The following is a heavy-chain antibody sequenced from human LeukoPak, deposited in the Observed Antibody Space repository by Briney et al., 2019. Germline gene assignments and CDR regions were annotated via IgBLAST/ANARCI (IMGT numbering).Heavy chain of an antibody. CDR3: ARDGIKLDY. V-gene: IGHV3-21*01. J-gene: IGHJ4*02. CDR1: GITFSSST. D-gene: IGHD3-3*02. CDR2: ITSGSNYI. Sequence: GGSLRLSCAASGITFSSSTMNWVRQAPGKGLEWVSSITSGSNYIYYADSVKGRFTTSRDNAKNSLYLQMNSLRAEDTAVYYCARDGIKLDYWGQGTLVTVSS.